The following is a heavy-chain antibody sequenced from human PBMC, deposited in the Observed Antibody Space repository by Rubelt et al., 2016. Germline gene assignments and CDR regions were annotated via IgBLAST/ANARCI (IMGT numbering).Heavy chain of an antibody. Sequence: QVQLVQSGAEVKKPGASVKVSCKASGYTFTSYYMHWVRQAPGQGLEWVGIINPSGGSTSYAQKFQGRVTMTRDTATSTVYMELSSLRSEDTAVYYCARESGIGGSYSHDAFDIWGQGTMVTVSS. CDR2: INPSGGST. CDR3: ARESGIGGSYSHDAFDI. J-gene: IGHJ3*02. D-gene: IGHD1-26*01. V-gene: IGHV1-46*01. CDR1: GYTFTSYY.